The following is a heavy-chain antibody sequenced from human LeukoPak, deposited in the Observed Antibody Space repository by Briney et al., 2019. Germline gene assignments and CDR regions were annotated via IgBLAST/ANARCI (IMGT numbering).Heavy chain of an antibody. J-gene: IGHJ5*02. Sequence: GGSLRLSCAASGFTFSSYWMSWVRQAPGKGLEWVANIKEDGSEKHYVDSVKGRFTISRDNAKNSLYLQMNSLRAEDTAVYYCAKDSSGLVPSWFDPWGQGTLVTVSS. V-gene: IGHV3-7*03. D-gene: IGHD6-19*01. CDR1: GFTFSSYW. CDR2: IKEDGSEK. CDR3: AKDSSGLVPSWFDP.